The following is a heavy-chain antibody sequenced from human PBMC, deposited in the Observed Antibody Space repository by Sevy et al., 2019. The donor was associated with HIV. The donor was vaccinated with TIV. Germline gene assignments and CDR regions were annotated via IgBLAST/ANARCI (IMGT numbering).Heavy chain of an antibody. D-gene: IGHD6-13*01. J-gene: IGHJ4*02. CDR3: ARDLNGPAAGSRHRWY. V-gene: IGHV3-48*02. CDR2: ISSSSSTI. Sequence: GGSLRLSCAASGFTFISYSMNWVRQAPGKGLEWVSYISSSSSTIYYADSVKGRFTISRDNAKNSLYLQMNSLRDEDTAVYYCARDLNGPAAGSRHRWYWGQGTLVTVSS. CDR1: GFTFISYS.